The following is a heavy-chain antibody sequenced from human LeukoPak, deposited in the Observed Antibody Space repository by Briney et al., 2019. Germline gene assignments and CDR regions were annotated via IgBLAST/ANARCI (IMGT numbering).Heavy chain of an antibody. CDR2: ISSSGSTI. J-gene: IGHJ4*02. CDR1: GFTFSSYE. D-gene: IGHD5-24*01. Sequence: GGSLRLSCVASGFTFSSYEMNWVRQAPGKGLEWVSYISSSGSTIYYADSVKGRFTISRDNAKNSLYLQMNSLRAEDTAVYYCARDGTVEMATIVPFDYWGQGTLVTVSS. CDR3: ARDGTVEMATIVPFDY. V-gene: IGHV3-48*03.